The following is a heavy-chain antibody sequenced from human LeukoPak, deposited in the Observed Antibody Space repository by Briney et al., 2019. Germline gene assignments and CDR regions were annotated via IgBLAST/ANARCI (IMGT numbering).Heavy chain of an antibody. CDR2: ILSSGDTT. CDR3: AKTDDYSFAF. V-gene: IGHV3-23*01. J-gene: IGHJ4*02. D-gene: IGHD4-11*01. Sequence: PGGSLRLSCAASGFTFKNYAMSWVRQAPGKGLEWVSLILSSGDTTYYADSVKGRFSISRDNSKNTLYLQMNSLRAEDTAVYYCAKTDDYSFAFWGQGTLVTVSS. CDR1: GFTFKNYA.